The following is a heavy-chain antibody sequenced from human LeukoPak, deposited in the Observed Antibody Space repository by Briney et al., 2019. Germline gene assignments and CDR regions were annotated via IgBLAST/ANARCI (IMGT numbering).Heavy chain of an antibody. CDR2: IYYSGST. CDR1: GGSISSSSYY. V-gene: IGHV4-39*01. CDR3: TSEAYYFDY. J-gene: IGHJ4*02. Sequence: PSGTLSLTCTVSGGSISSSSYYWGWIRQPPGKGLEWIGSIYYSGSTYYNPSLESRVTISVDTSKNQFSLKLSSVTAADTAVYYCTSEAYYFDYWGQGTLVTVSS.